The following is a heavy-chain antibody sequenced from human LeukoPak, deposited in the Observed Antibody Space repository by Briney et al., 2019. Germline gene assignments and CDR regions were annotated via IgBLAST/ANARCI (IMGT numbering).Heavy chain of an antibody. CDR2: ISYDGS. D-gene: IGHD5-18*01. V-gene: IGHV3-30*03. CDR3: ARDQELGYSKGYLDY. J-gene: IGHJ4*02. Sequence: PGGSLRLSCAASGFTFSSYGMHWVRQAPGKGLEWVAVISYDGSTYADSVKGRFTISRDNSKNTLYLQMNSLRAEDTAVYYCARDQELGYSKGYLDYWAQ. CDR1: GFTFSSYG.